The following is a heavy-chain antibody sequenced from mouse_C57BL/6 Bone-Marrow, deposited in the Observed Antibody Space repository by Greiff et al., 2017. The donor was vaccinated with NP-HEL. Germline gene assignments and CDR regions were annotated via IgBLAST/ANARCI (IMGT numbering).Heavy chain of an antibody. V-gene: IGHV14-4*01. CDR3: TGWENY. D-gene: IGHD1-1*02. CDR1: GFNIKDDY. CDR2: IDPENGDT. J-gene: IGHJ2*01. Sequence: EVHLVESGAELVRPGASVKLSCTASGFNIKDDYMHWVKQRPEQGLEWIGWIDPENGDTEYASKFQGKATITADTSSNTAYLQLSSLTSEDTAVYYCTGWENYWGQGTTLTVSS.